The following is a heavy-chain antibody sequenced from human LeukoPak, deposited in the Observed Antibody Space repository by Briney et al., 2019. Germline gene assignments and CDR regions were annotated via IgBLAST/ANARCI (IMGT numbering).Heavy chain of an antibody. CDR2: INAGNGNT. CDR1: GYTFTSYA. V-gene: IGHV1-3*01. D-gene: IGHD3-22*01. Sequence: ASVKVSCKASGYTFTSYAMHWVRQAPGQRLGWMGWINAGNGNTKYSQKFQGRVTITRDTSASTAYMELSSLRSEDTAVYYCARGEADSSGYEFFDYWGQGTLVTVSS. CDR3: ARGEADSSGYEFFDY. J-gene: IGHJ4*02.